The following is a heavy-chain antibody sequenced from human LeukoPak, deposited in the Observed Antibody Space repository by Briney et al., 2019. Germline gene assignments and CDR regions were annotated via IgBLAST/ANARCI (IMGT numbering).Heavy chain of an antibody. CDR1: GFTFTNAW. CDR2: IKRKTDGGTT. Sequence: GGSLRLSCAASGFTFTNAWMNWVRQAPGKGLEWVGRIKRKTDGGTTGYAAPVKGRFTVSKDDSETTLYLQMDSLKTEDTAVYYCTADRVVTTDYAMDVWGRGTTVTVSS. J-gene: IGHJ6*02. D-gene: IGHD2-21*02. CDR3: TADRVVTTDYAMDV. V-gene: IGHV3-15*01.